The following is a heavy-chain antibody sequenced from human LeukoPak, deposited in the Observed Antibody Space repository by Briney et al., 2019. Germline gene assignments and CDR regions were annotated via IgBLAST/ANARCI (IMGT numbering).Heavy chain of an antibody. CDR2: INSDGNII. V-gene: IGHV3-74*01. CDR1: GFTFSNYW. CDR3: ATYLTLDST. Sequence: GGSLRLSCAVSGFTFSNYWMHWVRQSPGKGLVWVARINSDGNIISYADSVKGRFTISRDNAKNTLYLQMSSLRAEDTAVYYCATYLTLDSTWGQGTLVSVSP. J-gene: IGHJ5*02. D-gene: IGHD6-13*01.